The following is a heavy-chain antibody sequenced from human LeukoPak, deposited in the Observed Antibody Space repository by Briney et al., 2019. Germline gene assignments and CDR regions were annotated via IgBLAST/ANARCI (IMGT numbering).Heavy chain of an antibody. CDR1: GFTFSSYA. CDR3: AKGRYYYDSSGYYYFDY. J-gene: IGHJ4*02. Sequence: PGGSLRLSCAASGFTFSSYAMSWVRQAPGKGLEWVSAISGSGGSTYYADSVKGRFTISGDNSKNTLYLQMNSLRAEDTAVYYCAKGRYYYDSSGYYYFDYWGQGTLVTVSS. V-gene: IGHV3-23*01. D-gene: IGHD3-22*01. CDR2: ISGSGGST.